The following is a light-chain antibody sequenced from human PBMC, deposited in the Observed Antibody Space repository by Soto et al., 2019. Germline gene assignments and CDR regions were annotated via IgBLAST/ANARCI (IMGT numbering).Light chain of an antibody. CDR3: SSYTSSSTLV. CDR2: EVS. CDR1: SSDVGGYNY. J-gene: IGLJ1*01. Sequence: QSALTQPASVSGSPGQSITIYCTGTSSDVGGYNYVSWYQQHPGKAPKLMIYEVSYRPSGVSNRFSGSKSGNTASLTISGLQAEDEADYYCSSYTSSSTLVFGTGTKLTVL. V-gene: IGLV2-14*01.